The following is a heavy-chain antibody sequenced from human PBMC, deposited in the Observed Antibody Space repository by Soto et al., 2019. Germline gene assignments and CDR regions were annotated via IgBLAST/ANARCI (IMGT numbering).Heavy chain of an antibody. Sequence: QLQLQESGSGLVKPSQTLSLTCAVSGGSISSGGYSWSWIRQPPGEGLEWIGYIYHSGSTYYNPSLKSRVTISVDRSKNQFSLKLSSVTAADTAVYYCARGQLYGGAYYFDYWGQGTLVTVSS. V-gene: IGHV4-30-2*01. CDR3: ARGQLYGGAYYFDY. J-gene: IGHJ4*02. D-gene: IGHD3-16*02. CDR1: GGSISSGGYS. CDR2: IYHSGST.